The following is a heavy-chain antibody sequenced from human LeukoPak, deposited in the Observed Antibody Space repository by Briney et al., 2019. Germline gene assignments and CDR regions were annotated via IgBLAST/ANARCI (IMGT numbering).Heavy chain of an antibody. Sequence: GGSLRLSCAASGFTFSSYAMSWVRQAPGKGLEWVSAISGSGGSTYYADSVKGRFTISRDNSKNTLYLQMNSLRAEDTAVYYCAKVQWAAAGTYTLFDYWGQGTLVTVSS. CDR2: ISGSGGST. V-gene: IGHV3-23*01. CDR1: GFTFSSYA. CDR3: AKVQWAAAGTYTLFDY. J-gene: IGHJ4*02. D-gene: IGHD6-13*01.